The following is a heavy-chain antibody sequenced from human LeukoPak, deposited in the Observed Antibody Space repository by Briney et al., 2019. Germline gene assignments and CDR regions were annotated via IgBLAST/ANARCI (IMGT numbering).Heavy chain of an antibody. V-gene: IGHV1-69*05. CDR1: GGTFSSYA. CDR3: ARDGYGSGRGYFDY. J-gene: IGHJ4*02. CDR2: IIPIFGTA. Sequence: ASVKVSCKASGGTFSSYAISWVRQAPGQGLEWMGGIIPIFGTANYAQKFQGRVTMTTDTSSSTAYMELRSLTSDDTAVYYCARDGYGSGRGYFDYWGQGTLVTVSS. D-gene: IGHD3-10*01.